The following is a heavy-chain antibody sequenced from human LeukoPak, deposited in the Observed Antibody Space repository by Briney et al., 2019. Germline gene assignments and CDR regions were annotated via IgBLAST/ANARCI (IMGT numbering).Heavy chain of an antibody. V-gene: IGHV1-2*02. D-gene: IGHD1-26*01. Sequence: ASVKVSCKASGYTFAGYYMHWVRQAPGQGLEWMGWINPHSGGTDHAQKFQGRVTMTRDTSISTAYMELSRLRSDDTAVYYCARDMDSGPDFFDYWGLGTLVTVSS. J-gene: IGHJ4*02. CDR2: INPHSGGT. CDR3: ARDMDSGPDFFDY. CDR1: GYTFAGYY.